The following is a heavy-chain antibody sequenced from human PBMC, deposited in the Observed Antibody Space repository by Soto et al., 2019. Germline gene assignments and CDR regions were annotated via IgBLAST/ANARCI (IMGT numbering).Heavy chain of an antibody. CDR3: ARLIELLFDY. J-gene: IGHJ4*02. V-gene: IGHV4-39*01. D-gene: IGHD1-26*01. CDR2: IYYSGST. Sequence: QLQLQESGPGLVKPSEALSLTCTVSGGSISSSSYYWGWIRQPPGKGLEWIGSIYYSGSTYYNPSLKSRVTISVDTSKNQFSLKLSSVTAADTAVYYCARLIELLFDYWGQGTLVTVSS. CDR1: GGSISSSSYY.